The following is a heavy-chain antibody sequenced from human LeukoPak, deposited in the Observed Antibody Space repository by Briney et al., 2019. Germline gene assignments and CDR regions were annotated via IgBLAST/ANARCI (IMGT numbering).Heavy chain of an antibody. J-gene: IGHJ4*02. Sequence: PGGSLRLSCAASGFTFSTYAMSWVRQAPGKGLEWVSIVANSGVDTYYADSVRGRFTISRDNSRNTVYLQINSLRAEDTAVYYCAKSHSVAQRGYFDYWGQGTLVTVSS. CDR3: AKSHSVAQRGYFDY. CDR1: GFTFSTYA. CDR2: VANSGVDT. D-gene: IGHD4-23*01. V-gene: IGHV3-23*01.